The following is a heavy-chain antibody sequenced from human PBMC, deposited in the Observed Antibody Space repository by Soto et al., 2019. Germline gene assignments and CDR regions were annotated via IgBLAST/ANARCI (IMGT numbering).Heavy chain of an antibody. J-gene: IGHJ5*02. CDR1: GVSFSGYW. CDR2: IKEDGTEQ. Sequence: GGSLRLSCAASGVSFSGYWMSWFRQAPGKGPEWVANIKEDGTEQHYVDSVKGRFTISRDNSENSLFLQMNNLRAEDSAIYYCAITTSTVSYWFDPWGPGTQVTVSS. CDR3: AITTSTVSYWFDP. V-gene: IGHV3-7*03. D-gene: IGHD4-4*01.